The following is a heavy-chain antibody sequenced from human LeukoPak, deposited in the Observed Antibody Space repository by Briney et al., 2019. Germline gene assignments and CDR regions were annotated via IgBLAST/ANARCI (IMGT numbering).Heavy chain of an antibody. Sequence: ASVKVSCKASGGTFSSYAISWVRQAPGQGLEWMGRIIPIFGIANYAQKFQGRVTITADKSTSTAYMELSSLRSEDTAVYYCARGQGTTMLDYWGQGTLVTVSS. D-gene: IGHD3-10*01. CDR2: IIPIFGIA. CDR1: GGTFSSYA. V-gene: IGHV1-69*04. J-gene: IGHJ4*02. CDR3: ARGQGTTMLDY.